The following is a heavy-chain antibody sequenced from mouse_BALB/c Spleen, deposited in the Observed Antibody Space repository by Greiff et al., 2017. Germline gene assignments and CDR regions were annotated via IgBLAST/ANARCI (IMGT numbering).Heavy chain of an antibody. Sequence: VKLQESAAELARPGASVKMSCKASGYTFTSYTMHWVKQRPGQGLEWIGYINPSSGYTEYNQKFKDKTTLTADKSSSTAYMQLSSLTSEDSAVYYCARFWGNDAMDYWGQGTSVTVSS. D-gene: IGHD2-1*01. CDR2: INPSSGYT. CDR3: ARFWGNDAMDY. J-gene: IGHJ4*01. V-gene: IGHV1-4*02. CDR1: GYTFTSYT.